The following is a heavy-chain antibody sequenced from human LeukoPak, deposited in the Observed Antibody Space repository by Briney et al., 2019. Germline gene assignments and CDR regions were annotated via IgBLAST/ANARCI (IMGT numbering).Heavy chain of an antibody. CDR1: GGSISSSSYY. V-gene: IGHV4-39*01. J-gene: IGHJ4*02. D-gene: IGHD2-2*01. CDR3: ARQPAGIVVVPAAIGGGFDY. CDR2: IYYSGGT. Sequence: SETLSLTCTVSGGSISSSSYYWGWIRQPPGKGLEWIGSIYYSGGTYYNPSLKSRVTISVDTSKNQFSLKLSSVTAADTAVYYCARQPAGIVVVPAAIGGGFDYWGQGTLVTVSS.